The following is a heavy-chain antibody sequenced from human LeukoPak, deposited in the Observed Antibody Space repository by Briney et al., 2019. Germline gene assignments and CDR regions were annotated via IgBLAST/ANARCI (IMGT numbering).Heavy chain of an antibody. D-gene: IGHD5-12*01. CDR3: ARVRATFSPHFGN. CDR1: GFTFSSYW. J-gene: IGHJ4*02. Sequence: GGSLRLSCAASGFTFSSYWMHWVRQAPGKGLMWVSRINSDGSITNYADSVKGRFTISRDNAKNTLCLQMNSLRAEDTAVYYCARVRATFSPHFGNWGQGTLVTVSS. V-gene: IGHV3-74*01. CDR2: INSDGSIT.